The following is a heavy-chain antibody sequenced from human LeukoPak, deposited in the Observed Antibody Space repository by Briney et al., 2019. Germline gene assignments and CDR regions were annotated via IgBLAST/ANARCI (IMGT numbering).Heavy chain of an antibody. J-gene: IGHJ4*02. Sequence: SETLSLTCTVSGGSISSYYWSWIRQPPGKGLEWIAFIHYSGATKYNPSLNSRVTISLATSTNQFSLKLNSVTAADTALYYCARHLPAGTYPLDYWGQGTLVTVSS. V-gene: IGHV4-59*08. CDR2: IHYSGAT. CDR1: GGSISSYY. D-gene: IGHD1-26*01. CDR3: ARHLPAGTYPLDY.